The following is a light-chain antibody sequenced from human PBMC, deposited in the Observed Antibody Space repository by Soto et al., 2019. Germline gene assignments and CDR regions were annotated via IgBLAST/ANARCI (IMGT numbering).Light chain of an antibody. J-gene: IGLJ1*01. V-gene: IGLV2-23*01. CDR3: CSYGSDNTYL. Sequence: QSALSQPASVSESPGQPLTIACTGTSSDVGTYGFVPWSQQTPGKAPQVLIYEASKRPSGVSSRFSGSKSGNTAYLTISRLEAEDEADYYCCSYGSDNTYLFGNGTMV. CDR2: EAS. CDR1: SSDVGTYGF.